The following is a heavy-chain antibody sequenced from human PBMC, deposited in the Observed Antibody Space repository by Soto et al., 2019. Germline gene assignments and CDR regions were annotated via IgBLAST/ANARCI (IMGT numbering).Heavy chain of an antibody. D-gene: IGHD1-1*01. CDR3: ARDPRWNNAPYYYYGMDV. J-gene: IGHJ6*02. CDR2: INSDGSST. Sequence: GGSLRLSCAASGFTFSSYWMHWVRQAPGKGLVWVSRINSDGSSTSYADSVKGRFTISRDNAKNTLYLQMNSLRAEDTAVYYCARDPRWNNAPYYYYGMDVWGQGTTVTVSS. CDR1: GFTFSSYW. V-gene: IGHV3-74*01.